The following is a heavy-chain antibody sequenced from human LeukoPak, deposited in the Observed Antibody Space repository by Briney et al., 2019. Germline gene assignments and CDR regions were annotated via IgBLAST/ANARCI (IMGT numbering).Heavy chain of an antibody. CDR2: NYYSGST. D-gene: IGHD1-7*01. CDR1: GVSISSYY. V-gene: IGHV4-59*01. Sequence: SETLSLTCTASGVSISSYYWSWIRQLPGKGLEWIGSNYYSGSTNYNPSLKSRVTISLDTSKNQFSLKLSSVTAADTAVYYCARDLRGTNYWYFDLWGRGTLVTVSS. CDR3: ARDLRGTNYWYFDL. J-gene: IGHJ2*01.